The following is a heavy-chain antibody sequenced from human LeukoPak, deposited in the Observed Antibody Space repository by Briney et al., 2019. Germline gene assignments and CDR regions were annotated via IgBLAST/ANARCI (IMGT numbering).Heavy chain of an antibody. CDR2: INSDGSSS. V-gene: IGHV3-74*01. J-gene: IGHJ4*02. CDR3: ARGRYYFDS. Sequence: GGSLRLSCAASGFTFRTYWMHWVRQAPGKGLVWVSRINSDGSSSTYADSVNGRFTISRDNAKNTLYLQMNSLRVEDTAVYYCARGRYYFDSWGQGTLVTVSS. CDR1: GFTFRTYW.